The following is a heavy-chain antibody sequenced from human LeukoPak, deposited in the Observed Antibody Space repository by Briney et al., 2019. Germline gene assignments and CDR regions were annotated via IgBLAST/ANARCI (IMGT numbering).Heavy chain of an antibody. CDR3: STYSRSRRGNWFDP. Sequence: SSETLSLTCTVSGDSISSSSYFGGWIRQPPGKGLEWIGSIHYSGSTYYNPSLKSRVTVSADTSKNQYSLKLSSVTAADTALYYCSTYSRSRRGNWFDPWGPGTLVTVSS. CDR2: IHYSGST. D-gene: IGHD1-26*01. V-gene: IGHV4-39*01. CDR1: GDSISSSSYF. J-gene: IGHJ5*02.